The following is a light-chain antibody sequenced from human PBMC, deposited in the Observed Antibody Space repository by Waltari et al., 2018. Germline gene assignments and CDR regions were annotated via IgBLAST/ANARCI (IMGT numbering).Light chain of an antibody. CDR3: MQALQTPYT. CDR1: QSLLHSNGYNY. J-gene: IGKJ2*01. V-gene: IGKV2-28*01. CDR2: LGS. Sequence: DIVITQSPLSLPVTPGEPASISCSSSQSLLHSNGYNYLDWYLQKPGQSPQLLIYLGSNRASGVPDRLSGSGSGTDFTLKISRVEAEDVGIYYCMQALQTPYTFGQGTKLEIK.